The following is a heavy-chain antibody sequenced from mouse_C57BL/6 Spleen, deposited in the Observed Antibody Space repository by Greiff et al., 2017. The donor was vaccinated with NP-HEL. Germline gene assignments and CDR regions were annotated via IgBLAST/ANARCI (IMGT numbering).Heavy chain of an antibody. CDR3: ARENWGLDGLAY. D-gene: IGHD2-13*01. CDR2: INPSNGGT. J-gene: IGHJ3*01. CDR1: GYTFTSYW. V-gene: IGHV1-53*01. Sequence: VQLQQPGTELVKPGASVKLSCKASGYTFTSYWMHWVKQRPGQGLEWIGNINPSNGGTNYNEKFKSKATLTVDKSSSTAYMQLSSLTSEDSEVYDSARENWGLDGLAYWGQGTLVTVSA.